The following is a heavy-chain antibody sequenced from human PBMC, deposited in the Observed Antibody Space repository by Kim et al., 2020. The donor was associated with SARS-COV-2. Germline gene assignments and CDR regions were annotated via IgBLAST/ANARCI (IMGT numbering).Heavy chain of an antibody. J-gene: IGHJ4*02. D-gene: IGHD5-18*01. V-gene: IGHV1-2*06. CDR1: GYTFTGYY. CDR3: ARGPFRGYSYGPDY. Sequence: ASVKVSCKASGYTFTGYYMHWVRQAPGQGLEWMGRINPNSGGTNYVQKFQGRVTMTRDTSISTAYMELSRLRSDDTAVYYCARGPFRGYSYGPDYWGQGTLVTVSS. CDR2: INPNSGGT.